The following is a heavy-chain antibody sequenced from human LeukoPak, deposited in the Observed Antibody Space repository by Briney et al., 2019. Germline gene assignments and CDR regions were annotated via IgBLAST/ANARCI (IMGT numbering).Heavy chain of an antibody. D-gene: IGHD3-10*01. V-gene: IGHV4-59*01. J-gene: IGHJ4*02. Sequence: SETLSLTCTVSGGSISSYYWSWIRQPPGKGLEWIGYIYYSGSTNYNPSLKSRVTISVDTSKNQFSLKLSSVTAADTAVHYCARDRGYYGSGNFDYWGQGTLVTVSS. CDR3: ARDRGYYGSGNFDY. CDR2: IYYSGST. CDR1: GGSISSYY.